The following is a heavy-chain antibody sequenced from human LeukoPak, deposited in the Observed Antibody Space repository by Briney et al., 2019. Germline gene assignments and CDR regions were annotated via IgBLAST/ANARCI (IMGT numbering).Heavy chain of an antibody. CDR3: ARGGDLAAPHYNYYGMDV. D-gene: IGHD2-21*02. CDR1: GYTFTGYY. Sequence: ASVKVSCKASGYTFTGYYMHWVRQAPGQGLEWMGWINPNSGGTNYAQKFQGRVTMTRDTSISTAYMELSRLRSDDTAVYYCARGGDLAAPHYNYYGMDVWGQGTTVTVSS. V-gene: IGHV1-2*02. J-gene: IGHJ6*02. CDR2: INPNSGGT.